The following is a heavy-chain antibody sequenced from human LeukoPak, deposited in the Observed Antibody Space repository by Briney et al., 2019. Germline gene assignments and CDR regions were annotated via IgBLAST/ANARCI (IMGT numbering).Heavy chain of an antibody. CDR3: ARDIQLST. V-gene: IGHV3-23*01. CDR2: ISFSGGST. J-gene: IGHJ3*01. CDR1: GFTFSGSA. D-gene: IGHD5-24*01. Sequence: GGSLRLSCAASGFTFSGSAMSWVRQAPGKGLEWVSLISFSGGSTYYADSVKGRFTISRDNSRDTLYVQMSSLRAEDTAIYYCARDIQLSTWGLGTMVTVSS.